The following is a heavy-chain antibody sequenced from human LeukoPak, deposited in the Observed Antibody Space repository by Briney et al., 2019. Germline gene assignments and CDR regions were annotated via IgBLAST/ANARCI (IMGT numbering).Heavy chain of an antibody. V-gene: IGHV4-59*01. Sequence: SETLSLTRTVSVGSLSSYYWSWIRQPPGKGPEWIGYIYYSGSTNYNPSLKSRDTISVDTSKNQFSLKLSSVTAADTAEYYCARCSGYSYYFDYWGQGTLVTVSS. CDR2: IYYSGST. D-gene: IGHD3-22*01. J-gene: IGHJ4*02. CDR3: ARCSGYSYYFDY. CDR1: VGSLSSYY.